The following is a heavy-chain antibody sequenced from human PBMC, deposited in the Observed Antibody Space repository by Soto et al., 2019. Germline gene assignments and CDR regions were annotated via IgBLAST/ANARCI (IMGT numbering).Heavy chain of an antibody. J-gene: IGHJ4*02. V-gene: IGHV3-23*01. CDR3: AKVLKYYYDTSGYSGPIDY. Sequence: PSGSLRLACAASGVRFRSYAMAWVRQAPGKVLEWVSGISGSAGSTYYADSVKGRFTISRDNSKNTLYLQLNSLRAEDTAVYYCAKVLKYYYDTSGYSGPIDYWGQGTLVTVPS. CDR1: GVRFRSYA. D-gene: IGHD3-22*01. CDR2: ISGSAGST.